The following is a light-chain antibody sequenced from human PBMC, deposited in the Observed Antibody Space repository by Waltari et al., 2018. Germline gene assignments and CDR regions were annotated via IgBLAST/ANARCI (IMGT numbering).Light chain of an antibody. CDR1: QSITNW. V-gene: IGKV1-5*03. CDR3: QQYDNYWT. CDR2: KAS. J-gene: IGKJ1*01. Sequence: DIQMTQSPSTLSASVGDRVTITCRASQSITNWWAWYQQKPGQAPKLLIYKASNLESGVPSRLSGSGSGTEFTLTISSLQSDDFATYYCQQYDNYWTFGQGTKVEIK.